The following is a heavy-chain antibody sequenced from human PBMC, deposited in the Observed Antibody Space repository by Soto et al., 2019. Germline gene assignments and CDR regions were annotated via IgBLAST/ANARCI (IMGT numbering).Heavy chain of an antibody. J-gene: IGHJ4*02. Sequence: QVQLVQSGAEVKKPGASVKVSCKASGYTFTGYYMHWVRQAPGQGLEWMGWINPNSGGTNYAQTFQGWVTMTRDTSISTAYMELSRLRSDDTAVYYCARGPYGDYQDYWGQGTLVTVSS. V-gene: IGHV1-2*04. CDR2: INPNSGGT. CDR3: ARGPYGDYQDY. CDR1: GYTFTGYY. D-gene: IGHD4-17*01.